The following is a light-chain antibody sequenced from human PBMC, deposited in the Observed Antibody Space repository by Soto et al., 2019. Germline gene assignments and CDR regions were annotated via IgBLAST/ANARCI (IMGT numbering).Light chain of an antibody. V-gene: IGKV3-15*01. Sequence: EIVLTQSPATLSVSPGERATLSCRASQSVGSNFAWYQQKPGQAPRLLIFASSTRATGVPARFSGSGSGTECTLTSSSLQSEDCAVYYCQQYGDWPPTFGGGAKVELE. CDR2: ASS. J-gene: IGKJ4*01. CDR1: QSVGSN. CDR3: QQYGDWPPT.